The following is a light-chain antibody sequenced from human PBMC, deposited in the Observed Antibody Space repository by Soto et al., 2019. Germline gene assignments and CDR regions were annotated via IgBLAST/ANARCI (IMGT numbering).Light chain of an antibody. CDR3: QQSYSTPPGT. J-gene: IGKJ1*01. V-gene: IGKV1-39*01. CDR2: AAS. Sequence: QVTKSPFSLSASVGDRVTITCRASQSISSYLNWYQQKPGKAPKLLIYAASSLQSGVPSRFSGSGSGTDFTLTISSLQPEDFATYYCQQSYSTPPGTFGQGTKVDIK. CDR1: QSISSY.